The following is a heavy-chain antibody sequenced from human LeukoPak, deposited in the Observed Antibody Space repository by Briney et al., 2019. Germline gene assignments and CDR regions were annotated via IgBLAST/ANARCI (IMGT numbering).Heavy chain of an antibody. CDR2: ISSSSSYI. Sequence: PGGSLRLSCAASGFTFSSYSMNWVRQAPGKGLEWVSSISSSSSYIYYADSMKGRFTISRDNAKNSLYLQMNSLGPEDTALYYCARDPYSGNYGNYYYFYMDVWGKGTTVTISS. CDR3: ARDPYSGNYGNYYYFYMDV. V-gene: IGHV3-21*01. CDR1: GFTFSSYS. J-gene: IGHJ6*03. D-gene: IGHD1-26*01.